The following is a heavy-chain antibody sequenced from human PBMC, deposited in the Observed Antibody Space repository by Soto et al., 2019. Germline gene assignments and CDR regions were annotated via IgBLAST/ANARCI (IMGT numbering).Heavy chain of an antibody. V-gene: IGHV1-18*01. J-gene: IGHJ3*02. CDR1: GYDFTSYG. CDR2: ISAYNGKR. D-gene: IGHD2-21*01. Sequence: QGQLLQSGDEVKKPGASVRVSCRASGYDFTSYGISWVRQAPGQGLEWVSWISAYNGKRDTAQKFQGRVTMTLDTSTDTAHMELGDLTSADTAVYYCARGRIVASIHDAFEIWGLGTMVAVSS. CDR3: ARGRIVASIHDAFEI.